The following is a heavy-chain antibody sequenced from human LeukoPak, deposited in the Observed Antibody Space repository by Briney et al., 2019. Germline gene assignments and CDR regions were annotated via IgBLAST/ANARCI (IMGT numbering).Heavy chain of an antibody. D-gene: IGHD6-19*01. J-gene: IGHJ3*02. CDR3: AKEGYNSFAFDI. CDR2: ISWNSGSI. V-gene: IGHV3-9*01. CDR1: GFTFDDYA. Sequence: GRSLRLSCAASGFTFDDYAMHWVRQAPGKGLEWVSGISWNSGSIGYADSVKGRFTISRDNAKNSLYLQMNSLRAEDTALYYCAKEGYNSFAFDIWGQGTMVTVSS.